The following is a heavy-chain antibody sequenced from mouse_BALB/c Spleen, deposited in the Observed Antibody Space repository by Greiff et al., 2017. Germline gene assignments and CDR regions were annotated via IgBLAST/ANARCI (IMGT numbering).Heavy chain of an antibody. CDR1: GYTFTDYS. V-gene: IGHV1S137*01. Sequence: VQLQQSGAELVRPGVSVKISCKGSGYTFTDYSMHWVKQSHAKSLEWIGVISTYYGDASYNQKFKGKATLTVDKSSSTAYMELARLTSEDSAIYYWARSRDYEGAWFAYWGQGTLVTVSA. J-gene: IGHJ3*01. D-gene: IGHD2-4*01. CDR3: ARSRDYEGAWFAY. CDR2: ISTYYGDA.